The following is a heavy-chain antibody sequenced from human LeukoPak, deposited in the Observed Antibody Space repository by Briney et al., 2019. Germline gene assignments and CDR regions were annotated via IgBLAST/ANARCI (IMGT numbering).Heavy chain of an antibody. CDR3: ARVTPGGSHALDY. CDR1: GYSISSGYY. V-gene: IGHV4-38-2*02. D-gene: IGHD3-16*01. CDR2: IYHTGGP. J-gene: IGHJ4*02. Sequence: PSETLSLTCTVSGYSISSGYYWGWIRQPPGKGLEWIGYIYHTGGPYSNPSLKSRVTISVDKSKNQFSLKLSSVTAADTAVYYCARVTPGGSHALDYWGQGTLVTVFS.